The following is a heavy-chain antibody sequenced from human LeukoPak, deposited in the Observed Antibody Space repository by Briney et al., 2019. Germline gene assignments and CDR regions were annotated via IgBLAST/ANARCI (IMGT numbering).Heavy chain of an antibody. Sequence: GGTLRLSCAASGFTFSTYSMNWVRQAPGKGLEWVSVLYSGGSTYYADSVKGRFTISRDNVKNSLYLQMNSLRAEDTAVYYCARGRDSSSSYPGYWGQGTLVTVSS. D-gene: IGHD6-6*01. CDR2: LYSGGST. V-gene: IGHV3-53*03. CDR1: GFTFSTYS. J-gene: IGHJ4*02. CDR3: ARGRDSSSSYPGY.